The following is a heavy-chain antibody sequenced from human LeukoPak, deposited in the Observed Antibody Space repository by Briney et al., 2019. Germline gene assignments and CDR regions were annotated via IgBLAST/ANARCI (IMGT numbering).Heavy chain of an antibody. V-gene: IGHV4-39*07. CDR2: IYYSGST. J-gene: IGHJ4*02. D-gene: IGHD1-14*01. CDR3: ARAPEYGLYYFDY. CDR1: GGPISSYY. Sequence: SETLSLTCTVSGGPISSYYWGWIRQPPGKGLEWIGNIYYSGSTYYNPSLKSRVSISVDTSKNQFSLKLTSVTAADTAVYYCARAPEYGLYYFDYWGQGTLVTVSS.